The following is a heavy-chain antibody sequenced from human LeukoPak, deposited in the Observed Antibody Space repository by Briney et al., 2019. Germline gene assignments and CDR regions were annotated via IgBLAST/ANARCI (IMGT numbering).Heavy chain of an antibody. D-gene: IGHD2-8*01. J-gene: IGHJ4*02. V-gene: IGHV3-21*01. CDR1: GFTFSSYS. CDR2: SSSSSSYI. Sequence: PGGSLRLSCAASGFTFSSYSMNWVRQAPGKGLEWVSSSSSSSSYIYYADSVKGRFTISRDNAKNSLYLQMNSLRAEDTAVYYCARDCTNGVCLDYWGQGTLVTVSS. CDR3: ARDCTNGVCLDY.